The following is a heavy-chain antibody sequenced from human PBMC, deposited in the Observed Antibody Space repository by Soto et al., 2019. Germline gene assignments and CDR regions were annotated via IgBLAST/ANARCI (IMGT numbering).Heavy chain of an antibody. CDR1: CGSVSSGSYY. J-gene: IGHJ6*02. D-gene: IGHD1-26*01. V-gene: IGHV4-61*01. CDR2: IYYSGST. Sequence: SETLSLTCTVSCGSVSSGSYYWSWIRQPPGKGLEWIGYIYYSGSTNYNPSLKSRVTISVDTSKNQSSLKLSSVTAADTAVYYCARVMGATTKSAYYYGMDVWGQGTTVTVSS. CDR3: ARVMGATTKSAYYYGMDV.